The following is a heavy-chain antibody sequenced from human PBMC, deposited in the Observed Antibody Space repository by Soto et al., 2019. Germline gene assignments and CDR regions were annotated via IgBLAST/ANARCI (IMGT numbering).Heavy chain of an antibody. CDR1: GLTFINYG. J-gene: IGHJ4*02. CDR3: AKAPNFDWLSHFDY. CDR2: ISYDGSNK. Sequence: PGGSLRLSCAASGLTFINYGMHWVRQAPGKGLEWVAVISYDGSNKYYADSVKGRFTISRDNSKNTLYLQMNRLRAEDTAVYYCAKAPNFDWLSHFDYWGQGTLVTVSS. V-gene: IGHV3-30*18. D-gene: IGHD3-9*01.